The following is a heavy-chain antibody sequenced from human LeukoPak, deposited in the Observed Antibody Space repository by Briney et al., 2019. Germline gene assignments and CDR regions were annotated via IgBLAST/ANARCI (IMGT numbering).Heavy chain of an antibody. CDR2: IKSGDSA. CDR1: GFTVGSNY. J-gene: IGHJ4*02. V-gene: IGHV3-66*01. Sequence: GGSLRPSCAASGFTVGSNYIGWGRQAPGKGLEWVSSIKSGDSANFADSVKGRFTISRDNSKNTLYLQMNSLRAEDTAVYYCARVATDSNGWYQFDYWGQGTLVTVSS. CDR3: ARVATDSNGWYQFDY. D-gene: IGHD6-19*01.